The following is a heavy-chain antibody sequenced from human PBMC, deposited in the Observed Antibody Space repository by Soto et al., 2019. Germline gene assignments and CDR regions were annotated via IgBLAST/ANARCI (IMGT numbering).Heavy chain of an antibody. CDR1: GGSVSPYY. J-gene: IGHJ4*02. V-gene: IGHV4-59*08. CDR3: ARHKSTVNILDY. CDR2: IYSFGST. Sequence: QVLLQESGPGLVKSSETLSLTCTVSGGSVSPYYWSWIRQPPGKGLEWIGYIYSFGSTNYNASLESRVSMSVDTSKNQVSLKLTSVTAADTAVYYCARHKSTVNILDYWGQGTLVTVSS. D-gene: IGHD4-17*01.